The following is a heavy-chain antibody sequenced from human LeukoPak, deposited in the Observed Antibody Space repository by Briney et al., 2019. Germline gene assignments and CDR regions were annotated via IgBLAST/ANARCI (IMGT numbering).Heavy chain of an antibody. V-gene: IGHV7-4-1*02. D-gene: IGHD5-12*01. J-gene: IGHJ4*02. CDR3: ARVGVATSY. CDR1: GYTFTNYA. Sequence: ASVKLSCKASGYTFTNYAMNWVRQAPGQGLEWMGWINTNTGNPTYAHGFTGRFLFSLDTSVSTAYLQISSLEAEDTAVYYCARVGVATSYWGQGTLVTVSS. CDR2: INTNTGNP.